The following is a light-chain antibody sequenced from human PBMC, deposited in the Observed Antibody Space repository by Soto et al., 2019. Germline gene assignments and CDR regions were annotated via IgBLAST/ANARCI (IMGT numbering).Light chain of an antibody. Sequence: DLVMTQSPLSLPVTPGEPASISCRADQSLPHSDGYTYLNWYLQKPGQPPQLLIYVASNRASGVPDRFSGSGSGTDFTLKISRVEAEDVGIYYCMQAHPLPYTFCQGTRLEIK. J-gene: IGKJ2*01. CDR1: QSLPHSDGYTY. CDR2: VAS. CDR3: MQAHPLPYT. V-gene: IGKV2-28*01.